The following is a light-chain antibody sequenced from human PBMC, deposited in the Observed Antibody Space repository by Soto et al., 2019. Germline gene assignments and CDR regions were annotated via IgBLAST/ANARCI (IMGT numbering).Light chain of an antibody. Sequence: DIQMTQSPSSLSASVGDRVTITCQASQDISNYLNWYQQKPGKAPKLLIYDASNLETGVPSRFSGSGSGTDFTFTISSLQPEAIATYYCQQYDNLPFTFCPGTKVDIK. CDR3: QQYDNLPFT. J-gene: IGKJ3*01. CDR2: DAS. CDR1: QDISNY. V-gene: IGKV1-33*01.